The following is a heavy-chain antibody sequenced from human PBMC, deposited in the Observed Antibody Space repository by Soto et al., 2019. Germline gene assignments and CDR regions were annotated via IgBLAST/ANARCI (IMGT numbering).Heavy chain of an antibody. CDR2: IYYSGST. J-gene: IGHJ4*02. D-gene: IGHD5-18*01. Sequence: SETLSLTCTVSGGSISSSSYYWGWIRQPPGKGLEWIGSIYYSGSTYYNPSLKSRVTISVDTSKNQFSLKLSSVTAADTAVYYCASYDLRGYSYGYWIYWGQGTLVTVSS. V-gene: IGHV4-39*01. CDR1: GGSISSSSYY. CDR3: ASYDLRGYSYGYWIY.